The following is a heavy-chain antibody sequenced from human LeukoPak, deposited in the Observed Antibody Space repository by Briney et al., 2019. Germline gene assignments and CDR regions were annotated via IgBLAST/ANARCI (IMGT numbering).Heavy chain of an antibody. J-gene: IGHJ4*02. V-gene: IGHV4-59*01. Sequence: SETLSLTCTVSGGSISSYDWSWIRQPPGKGLEWIAYLLDSVNTKDNPSLNSRLTLPADTSKNQFSLRLSSVTAADTAVYYCATIKRGSIYGYFDFWGQGIKVTVSS. CDR1: GGSISSYD. D-gene: IGHD5-18*01. CDR2: LLDSVNT. CDR3: ATIKRGSIYGYFDF.